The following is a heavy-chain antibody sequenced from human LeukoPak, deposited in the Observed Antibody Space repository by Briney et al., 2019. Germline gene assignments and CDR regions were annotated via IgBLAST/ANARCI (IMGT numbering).Heavy chain of an antibody. D-gene: IGHD3-22*01. V-gene: IGHV3-7*01. CDR1: GFTFSSYS. Sequence: GGSLRLSCAASGFTFSSYSMSWVRQAPGKGLEWVANIKEDGSKKYSVDSVKGRFTISRDNAKNSLYLQMNSLRAEDTAVYYCARDLAIVVVGLLDYWGQGTLVTVSS. CDR2: IKEDGSKK. J-gene: IGHJ4*02. CDR3: ARDLAIVVVGLLDY.